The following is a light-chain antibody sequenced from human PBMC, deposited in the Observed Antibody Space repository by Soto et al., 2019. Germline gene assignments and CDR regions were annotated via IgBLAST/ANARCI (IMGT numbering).Light chain of an antibody. V-gene: IGKV1-39*01. Sequence: DIQMTQSPSSLSASVGDRVTITCRASQSISSYLNWYQQKPGKAPKLLIYAASSLQSGVPSRFSGSASGTHFTLTISSLQPEDFATYYCQQSYSTLTFGPGTKVDIK. CDR3: QQSYSTLT. CDR2: AAS. CDR1: QSISSY. J-gene: IGKJ3*01.